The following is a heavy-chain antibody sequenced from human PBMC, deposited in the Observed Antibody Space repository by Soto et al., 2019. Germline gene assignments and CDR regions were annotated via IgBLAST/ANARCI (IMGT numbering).Heavy chain of an antibody. D-gene: IGHD1-26*01. CDR3: AKENPSGSYYYYYGMDV. V-gene: IGHV3-30*18. J-gene: IGHJ6*02. Sequence: QVQLVESGGGVVQPGRSLRLSCAASGYTFSSYGMHWVRQAPGKGLEWVAVISYDGSNKYYADSVKGRFTISRDNSKNTLYLQMNSLRAEDTAVYYCAKENPSGSYYYYYGMDVWGQGTTVTVSS. CDR2: ISYDGSNK. CDR1: GYTFSSYG.